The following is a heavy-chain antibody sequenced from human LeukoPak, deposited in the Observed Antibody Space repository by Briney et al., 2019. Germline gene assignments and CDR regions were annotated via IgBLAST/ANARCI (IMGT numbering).Heavy chain of an antibody. CDR3: AREGGSYSGAFDI. J-gene: IGHJ3*02. CDR1: GYTFTGYY. D-gene: IGHD1-26*01. Sequence: DSVKVSCKASGYTFTGYYMHWVRQAPGQGLEWMGWINPNSGGTNYAQKLQGRVTMTRDTSISTAYMELSRLRSDDTAVYYCAREGGSYSGAFDIWGQGTMVTVSS. CDR2: INPNSGGT. V-gene: IGHV1-2*02.